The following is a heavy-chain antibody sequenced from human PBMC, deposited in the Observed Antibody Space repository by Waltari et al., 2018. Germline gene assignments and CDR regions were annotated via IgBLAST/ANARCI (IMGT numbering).Heavy chain of an antibody. V-gene: IGHV4-4*09. D-gene: IGHD3-10*02. Sequence: QVQLQESGPGLVKPSETLSLTCTVSGGSISSYSWSWLRQPPGKGLEWIGYIYTSGSTNYNPSLKSRVTISVDTSKNQFSLKLSSVTAADTAVYYCARTVRGVIYYFDYWGQGTLVTVSS. J-gene: IGHJ4*02. CDR1: GGSISSYS. CDR3: ARTVRGVIYYFDY. CDR2: IYTSGST.